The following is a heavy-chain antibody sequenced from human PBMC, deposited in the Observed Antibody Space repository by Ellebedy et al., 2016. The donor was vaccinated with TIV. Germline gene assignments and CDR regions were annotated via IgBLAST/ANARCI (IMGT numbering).Heavy chain of an antibody. V-gene: IGHV4-59*08. D-gene: IGHD2-21*02. CDR1: GGSISSYY. J-gene: IGHJ2*01. CDR3: ARGRPLTRGGWYFDL. CDR2: IYYSGST. Sequence: GSLRLSCTVSGGSISSYYWSWIRQPPGKGLEWIGYIYYSGSTNYNPSLKSRVTISVDTSKNQFSLKLSSVTAADTAVYYCARGRPLTRGGWYFDLWGRGTLVTVSS.